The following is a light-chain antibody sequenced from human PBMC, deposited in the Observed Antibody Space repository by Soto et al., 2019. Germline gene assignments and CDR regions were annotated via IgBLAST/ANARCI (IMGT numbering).Light chain of an antibody. CDR2: EVN. J-gene: IGLJ1*01. V-gene: IGLV2-23*02. CDR3: CSSGGSPTYV. CDR1: TSDIGDYDY. Sequence: QSALAQPASVSGSPGQSITIPCTGTTSDIGDYDYFSWYQQHPGKAPKLMIFEVNKRPSGVSNRFSGSKSGNTASLTISGLKVEDEADYYCCSSGGSPTYVFGTGTKVTVL.